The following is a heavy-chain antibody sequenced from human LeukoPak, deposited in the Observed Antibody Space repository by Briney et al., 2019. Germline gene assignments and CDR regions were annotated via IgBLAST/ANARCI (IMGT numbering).Heavy chain of an antibody. CDR2: VDGGGGGT. CDR1: GFTLSSYA. J-gene: IGHJ4*02. D-gene: IGHD6-13*01. V-gene: IGHV3-23*01. Sequence: GGSLRLSCAASGFTLSSYAMTWVRQAPGRGLEWVSSVDGGGGGTYYADSVKGRFTISRDNSKDTLYLRMNGLRAEDTAVYFCAKQSAGSAAWYSLHYDYWGQGTLVTVSS. CDR3: AKQSAGSAAWYSLHYDY.